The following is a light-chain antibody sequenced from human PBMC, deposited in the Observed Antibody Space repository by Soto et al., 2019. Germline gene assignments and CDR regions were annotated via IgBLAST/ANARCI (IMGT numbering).Light chain of an antibody. Sequence: DIQMTQSPSTLSASVGDRVTITCRASQSISSWLAWYQQKPGKAPKLLIYKASSLESGAPSRFSGSGSGTGFTLTISSLQPDDFATYYCQQYNSYPLTFGGGTKVEIK. CDR2: KAS. CDR3: QQYNSYPLT. J-gene: IGKJ4*01. V-gene: IGKV1-5*03. CDR1: QSISSW.